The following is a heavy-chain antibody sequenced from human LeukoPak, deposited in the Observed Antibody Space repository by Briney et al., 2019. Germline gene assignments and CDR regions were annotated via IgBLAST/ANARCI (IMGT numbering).Heavy chain of an antibody. D-gene: IGHD6-6*01. Sequence: SETLSLTCAVYGGSFSGYYWSWIRLPPGKGLEWIGEINHSGSTNYNPSLKSRVTISVDTSKNQFSLKLSSVTAADTAVYYCARLSQIVAFDIWGQGTMVTVSS. CDR3: ARLSQIVAFDI. J-gene: IGHJ3*02. V-gene: IGHV4-34*01. CDR2: INHSGST. CDR1: GGSFSGYY.